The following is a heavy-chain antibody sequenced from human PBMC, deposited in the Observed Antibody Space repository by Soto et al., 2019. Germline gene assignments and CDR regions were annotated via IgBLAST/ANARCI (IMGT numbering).Heavy chain of an antibody. CDR3: GRDWEWLVLGGENSQL. V-gene: IGHV1-3*01. CDR1: GYSVTDYA. Sequence: QVHLVQSGAEVKKPGASVRVSCKASGYSVTDYAIHWVRQAPGQTFEWMGWVNPANGHTKYSEKYQGRVTISWDTSPTTANMDLTGLTREDTAAYYCGRDWEWLVLGGENSQLWAQATLVTVSS. CDR2: VNPANGHT. D-gene: IGHD6-19*01. J-gene: IGHJ1*01.